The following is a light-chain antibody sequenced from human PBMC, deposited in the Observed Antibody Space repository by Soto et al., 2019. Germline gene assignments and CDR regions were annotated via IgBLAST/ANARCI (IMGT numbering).Light chain of an antibody. CDR1: SSDVGYYNL. CDR2: EGS. V-gene: IGLV2-23*01. CDR3: CSYAGSGTLV. Sequence: QSVRTQPASVSGSPGQSITISCTGTSSDVGYYNLVSWYQQHPGKAPKLMMYEGSQRPSGVSNRFSGSKSGNTASLTISGLQAEDEADYHCCSYAGSGTLVFGGGTKLTVL. J-gene: IGLJ2*01.